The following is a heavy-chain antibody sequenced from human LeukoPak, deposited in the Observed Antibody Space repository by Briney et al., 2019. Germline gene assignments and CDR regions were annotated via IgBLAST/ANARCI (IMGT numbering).Heavy chain of an antibody. V-gene: IGHV4-59*08. CDR2: IYYSGST. Sequence: PSETLSLTCTVSGGSISTYHWSWIRQPPGKGLEWIGYIYYSGSTNYNPSLKSRVTISVDTSKNQFSLKLSSVTAADTAVFYCARLKRNYDASGYFDYWGQGTLVTVSS. CDR1: GGSISTYH. J-gene: IGHJ4*02. D-gene: IGHD3-22*01. CDR3: ARLKRNYDASGYFDY.